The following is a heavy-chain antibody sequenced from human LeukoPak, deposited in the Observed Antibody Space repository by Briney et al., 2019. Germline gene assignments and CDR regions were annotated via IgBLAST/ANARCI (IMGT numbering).Heavy chain of an antibody. CDR3: ARTYDFWRTAHHWFDP. Sequence: SETLSLTCAVYGGSFSGYYWSWIRQPPGKGLEWIGETNHSGSTNYNPSLKSRVTISVDTSKNQFSLKLSSVTAADTAVYYCARTYDFWRTAHHWFDPWGQGTLVTVSS. CDR2: TNHSGST. V-gene: IGHV4-34*01. CDR1: GGSFSGYY. D-gene: IGHD3-3*01. J-gene: IGHJ5*02.